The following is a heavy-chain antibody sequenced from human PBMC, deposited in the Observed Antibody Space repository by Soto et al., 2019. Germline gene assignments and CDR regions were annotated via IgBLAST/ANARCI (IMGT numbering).Heavy chain of an antibody. V-gene: IGHV4-30-4*01. D-gene: IGHD2-15*01. CDR2: IYYSGST. Sequence: PSETLSLTCTVSGGSISSGAYYWSWIRQPPGKGLEWIGYIYYSGSTYYNPSLKSRVTISVDTSKDQFSLKLSSVTAADTAVYYCTRHPDGSGNSYLNFDYWGQGTLVTVSS. J-gene: IGHJ4*02. CDR1: GGSISSGAYY. CDR3: TRHPDGSGNSYLNFDY.